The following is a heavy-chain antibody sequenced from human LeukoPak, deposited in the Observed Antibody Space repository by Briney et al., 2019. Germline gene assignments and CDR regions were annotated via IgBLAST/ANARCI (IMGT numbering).Heavy chain of an antibody. CDR2: INHSGST. J-gene: IGHJ4*02. Sequence: SETLSLTCAVYGGSFSGYYGSWIRQPPGRGLEWIGEINHSGSTNYNPSLKSRVTISVDTSKNQFSLKLSSVTAADTAVYYCARASVPAVDTHVFDYWGQGTLVTVSS. D-gene: IGHD5-18*01. CDR3: ARASVPAVDTHVFDY. V-gene: IGHV4-34*01. CDR1: GGSFSGYY.